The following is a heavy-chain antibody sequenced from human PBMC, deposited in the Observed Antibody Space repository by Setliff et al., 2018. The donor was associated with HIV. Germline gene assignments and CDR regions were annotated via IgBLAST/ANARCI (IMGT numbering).Heavy chain of an antibody. V-gene: IGHV4-38-2*02. D-gene: IGHD6-19*01. CDR2: IYRSGST. CDR3: ARMGYSSGWPIDY. Sequence: SETLSLTCTVSGYFISSGYYWGWIRQPRGKGLEWIGNIYRSGSTYYNPSLKSRVTISVDKSKNQFSLKLTSVTAADTAVYYCARMGYSSGWPIDYWGQGTLVTVSS. CDR1: GYFISSGYY. J-gene: IGHJ4*02.